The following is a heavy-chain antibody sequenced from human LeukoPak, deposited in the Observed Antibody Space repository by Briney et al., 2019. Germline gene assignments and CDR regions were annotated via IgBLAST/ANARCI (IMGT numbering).Heavy chain of an antibody. Sequence: ASVKVSCKASGYTFSSYDINWVRQATGQGLEWMGWMSPTTGDTDYAQKFQGRITMTMSTSISTAYMELTSLTSEDTAVYYCARGHNYYGMDVWGQGTAVTVSS. CDR1: GYTFSSYD. CDR2: MSPTTGDT. J-gene: IGHJ6*02. CDR3: ARGHNYYGMDV. V-gene: IGHV1-8*01.